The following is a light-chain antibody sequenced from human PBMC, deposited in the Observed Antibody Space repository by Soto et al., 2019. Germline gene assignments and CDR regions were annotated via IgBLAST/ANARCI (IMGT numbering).Light chain of an antibody. V-gene: IGKV3-11*01. CDR3: QQRSNWPRT. CDR1: QSVSSH. J-gene: IGKJ3*01. CDR2: ETS. Sequence: EIVLTQSPATLSLSPGERATLSCRASQSVSSHLAWYQQKVGQAPRLLIHETSNRATGIPARFSGSGSGTDFTLTISSLEPEDFEVYYCQQRSNWPRTFGPGTKVDVK.